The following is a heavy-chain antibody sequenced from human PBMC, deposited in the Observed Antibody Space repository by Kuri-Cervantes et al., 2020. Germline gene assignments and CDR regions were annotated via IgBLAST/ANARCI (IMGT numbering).Heavy chain of an antibody. D-gene: IGHD3-22*01. CDR3: ARDAAFDGSVRFDP. J-gene: IGHJ5*02. CDR1: GGSISSYY. V-gene: IGHV4-59*12. CDR2: IYYSGST. Sequence: ESLKISCTVSGGSISSYYWSWIRQPPGKGLEWIGYIYYSGSTNYNPSLKSRVTISVDTSKNQFSLKLTSVTAADTAVYFCARDAAFDGSVRFDPWGQGTLVTVSS.